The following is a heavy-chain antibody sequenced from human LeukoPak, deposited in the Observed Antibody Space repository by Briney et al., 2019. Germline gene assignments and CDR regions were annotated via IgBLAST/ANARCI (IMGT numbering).Heavy chain of an antibody. Sequence: GGSLRLSCAASGFTFSSYEMNWVRQAPGKGLEWVSYISSSGSTIYYADSVKGRFTISRDNAKNSLYLQMNSLRAEDTAFYYCARDDPPDVHWAQGTLVTVFS. CDR2: ISSSGSTI. J-gene: IGHJ4*02. V-gene: IGHV3-48*03. CDR1: GFTFSSYE. CDR3: ARDDPPDVH.